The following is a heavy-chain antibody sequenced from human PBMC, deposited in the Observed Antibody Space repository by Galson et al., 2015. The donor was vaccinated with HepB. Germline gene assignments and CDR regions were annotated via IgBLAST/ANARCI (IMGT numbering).Heavy chain of an antibody. J-gene: IGHJ4*02. D-gene: IGHD2-8*01. V-gene: IGHV3-48*01. CDR2: ITTTSSVM. Sequence: SLRLSCAASGFTFSSYNTIWVRQAPGKGLEYISYITTTSSVMFYADSVKGRFSTSRDNAKDSLYLQMSSLRVEDTAVYYCARVVDGVSGADYWGRGTLVTVSS. CDR1: GFTFSSYN. CDR3: ARVVDGVSGADY.